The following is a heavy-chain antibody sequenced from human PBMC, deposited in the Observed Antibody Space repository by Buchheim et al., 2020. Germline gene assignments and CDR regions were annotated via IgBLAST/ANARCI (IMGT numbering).Heavy chain of an antibody. V-gene: IGHV3-33*01. CDR2: IWYDGSNK. Sequence: QVQLEESGGGVVQPGRSLRLSCAASGLTFSSYGMHWVRQAPGKGLEWVAVIWYDGSNKYYAASVKGRFTISRDNSKNTLYLQMNSLRAEDTAVYYCAREIAVAGTWFDPHYYGMDVWGQGTT. J-gene: IGHJ6*02. D-gene: IGHD6-19*01. CDR3: AREIAVAGTWFDPHYYGMDV. CDR1: GLTFSSYG.